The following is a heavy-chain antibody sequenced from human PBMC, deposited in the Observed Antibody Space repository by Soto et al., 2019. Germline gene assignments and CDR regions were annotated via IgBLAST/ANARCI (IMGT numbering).Heavy chain of an antibody. J-gene: IGHJ4*02. CDR3: ARVGWKVLRYFD. CDR2: IWYDGSNK. V-gene: IGHV3-33*01. D-gene: IGHD3-9*01. Sequence: PGGSLRLSCAASGFTFSSYGMHWVRQAPGKGLEWVAVIWYDGSNKYYADSVKGRFTISRDNSKNTLYLQMNSLRAEDTAVYYCARVGWKVLRYFDWGQGTLVTVSS. CDR1: GFTFSSYG.